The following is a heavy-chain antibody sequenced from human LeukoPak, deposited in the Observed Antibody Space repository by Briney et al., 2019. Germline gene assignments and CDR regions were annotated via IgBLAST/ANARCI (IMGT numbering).Heavy chain of an antibody. D-gene: IGHD2-8*01. CDR2: ISGTGGTT. J-gene: IGHJ4*02. Sequence: PGGSLRLSCTASGFIFRSFAMSWVRQAPGEGLEWVSIISGTGGTTYYADSGKGRFTISRDNSKNTLYLQMSSLRAEDTAVYYCAKDGDCFNGVCYFYFDYWGQGTLVTVST. CDR1: GFIFRSFA. CDR3: AKDGDCFNGVCYFYFDY. V-gene: IGHV3-23*01.